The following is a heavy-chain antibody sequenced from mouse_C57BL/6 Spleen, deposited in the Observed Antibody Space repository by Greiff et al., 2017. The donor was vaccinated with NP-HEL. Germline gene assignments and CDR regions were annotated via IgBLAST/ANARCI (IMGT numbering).Heavy chain of an antibody. D-gene: IGHD4-1*01. CDR3: ARSNWYFDY. J-gene: IGHJ2*01. CDR1: GFTFTDYY. CDR2: IRNKANGYTT. V-gene: IGHV7-3*01. Sequence: EVKLMESGGGLVQPGGSLSLSYAASGFTFTDYYMSWVRQPPGKALEWLGCIRNKANGYTTEYSASVKGRFTISRDNSQSILYLQMNALRAEDSATYYCARSNWYFDYWGQGTTLTVSS.